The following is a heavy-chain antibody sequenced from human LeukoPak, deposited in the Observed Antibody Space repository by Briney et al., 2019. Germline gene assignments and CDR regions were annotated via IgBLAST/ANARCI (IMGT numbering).Heavy chain of an antibody. V-gene: IGHV2-70*04. CDR1: GFSLSTSGMR. CDR2: IDWDDDK. D-gene: IGHD2/OR15-2a*01. Sequence: SGPALVKPTQTLTLTCTFSGFSLSTSGMRVSWIRQPPGKALEWLARIDWDDDKFYNSTLETRLTISKDTSKNQVVLTMTNMDPVDTATYYCARLKDGNNYFDYWGQGILVTVSS. CDR3: ARLKDGNNYFDY. J-gene: IGHJ4*02.